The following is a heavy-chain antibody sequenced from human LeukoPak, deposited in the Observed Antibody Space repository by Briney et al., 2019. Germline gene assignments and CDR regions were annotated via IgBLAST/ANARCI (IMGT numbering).Heavy chain of an antibody. D-gene: IGHD2-2*01. Sequence: GASVKVSCKASGYTFTGYYMHGVRQAPGQGLEWMGWINPNSGGTNYAQKFQGRVTMTRDTSISTAYMELSRLRSDDTAVYYCARVRPKVVPAARGGYYYGMDVWGQGTTVTVSS. J-gene: IGHJ6*02. V-gene: IGHV1-2*02. CDR3: ARVRPKVVPAARGGYYYGMDV. CDR1: GYTFTGYY. CDR2: INPNSGGT.